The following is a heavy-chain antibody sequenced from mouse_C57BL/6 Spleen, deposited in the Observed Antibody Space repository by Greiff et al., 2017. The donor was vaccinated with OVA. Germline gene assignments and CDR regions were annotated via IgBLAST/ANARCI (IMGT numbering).Heavy chain of an antibody. CDR3: ARGNYDYDGGFDY. CDR1: GYTFTSYW. Sequence: QVQLQQPGTELVKPGASVKLSCKASGYTFTSYWMHWVKQRPGQGLEWIGNINPSNGGTNYNEKFKSKGTLTVDKSSSTAYMQLSSLTAEDSAVYYCARGNYDYDGGFDYWGQGTTLTVSS. D-gene: IGHD2-4*01. V-gene: IGHV1-53*01. CDR2: INPSNGGT. J-gene: IGHJ2*01.